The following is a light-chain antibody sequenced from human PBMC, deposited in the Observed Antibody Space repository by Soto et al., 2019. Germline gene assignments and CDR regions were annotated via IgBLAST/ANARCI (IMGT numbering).Light chain of an antibody. Sequence: DIQLTQSPSFLSASVGDRVTITCRASQGISSFLAWYQQKPGQAPKLLIYAASTLHSGVPSRFSGSGSGTDFTLTITSLQPEDVATYYCQQLTSSPPLTFGGGTKVEIK. CDR2: AAS. CDR1: QGISSF. CDR3: QQLTSSPPLT. J-gene: IGKJ4*01. V-gene: IGKV1-9*01.